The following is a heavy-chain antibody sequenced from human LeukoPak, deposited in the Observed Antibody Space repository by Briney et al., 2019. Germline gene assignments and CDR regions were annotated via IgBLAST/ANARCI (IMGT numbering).Heavy chain of an antibody. V-gene: IGHV1-69*05. J-gene: IGHJ4*02. D-gene: IGHD1-1*01. CDR2: IIPIFGTA. CDR1: GGTFSSYA. CDR3: ARLLDSVDY. Sequence: LVKVSCKASGGTFSSYAVTWVRQAPGQGLEWMGGIIPIFGTANYAQKFQGRVTMTRDTSTSTVYMELSSLRSEDTAVYYCARLLDSVDYWGQGTLVTVSS.